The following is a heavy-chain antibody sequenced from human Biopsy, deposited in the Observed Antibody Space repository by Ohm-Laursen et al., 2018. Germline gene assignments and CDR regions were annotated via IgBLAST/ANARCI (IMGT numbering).Heavy chain of an antibody. CDR1: GFTVSDVY. CDR2: IKKKTDGGTT. J-gene: IGHJ4*02. V-gene: IGHV3-15*01. D-gene: IGHD6-6*01. Sequence: GSLRLSCSASGFTVSDVYMSWARQAPGKGLQWVGRIKKKTDGGTTDYPAPMNGRFIISRDDSRNILYLQMINLGTEDTAVYYCTTDRGIAVRPIFDTWGQGTLVTVSS. CDR3: TTDRGIAVRPIFDT.